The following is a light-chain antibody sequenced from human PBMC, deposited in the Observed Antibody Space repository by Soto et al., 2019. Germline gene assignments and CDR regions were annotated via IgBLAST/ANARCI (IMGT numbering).Light chain of an antibody. V-gene: IGKV3-20*01. CDR2: GAS. CDR1: QSVSSSY. CDR3: QQYGSSPYT. J-gene: IGKJ2*01. Sequence: DIVLTQSPGTLSLSPGERATLSCRASQSVSSSYLAWYQQKPGQAPSLLIYGASSRATGIPDRFSGSGSGTDFTLTISRLEPEDFAVYYFQQYGSSPYTFGQGTKLGIK.